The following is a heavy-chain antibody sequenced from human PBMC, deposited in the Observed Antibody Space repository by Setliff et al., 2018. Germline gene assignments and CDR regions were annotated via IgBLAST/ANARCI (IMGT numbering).Heavy chain of an antibody. D-gene: IGHD3-22*01. CDR3: RVWVDMIEVDS. J-gene: IGHJ4*02. CDR1: GDSITSGSVY. V-gene: IGHV4-39*01. Sequence: SETLSLTCTVSGDSITSGSVYWSWIRQPPGKGLEWLGNIFHSGSTYYNPTLNSRVTMSVDTSKNQFSLKLTSVTAADTAAYYCRVWVDMIEVDSWAQGTLVTVSS. CDR2: IFHSGST.